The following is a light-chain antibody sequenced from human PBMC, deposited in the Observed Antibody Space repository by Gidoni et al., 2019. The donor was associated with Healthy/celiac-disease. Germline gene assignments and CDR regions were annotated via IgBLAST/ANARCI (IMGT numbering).Light chain of an antibody. CDR1: QSVSSY. J-gene: IGKJ2*04. CDR3: QQRSNWRSS. CDR2: GAS. V-gene: IGKV3-11*01. Sequence: EIVLTQSPATLSLSPGERATLSCRASQSVSSYLAWYQQKPGQAPRLLIYGASNRATGIPARFSGSGSGTDFTLTISSLEPEDFAVYYCQQRSNWRSSFGQGTKLEIK.